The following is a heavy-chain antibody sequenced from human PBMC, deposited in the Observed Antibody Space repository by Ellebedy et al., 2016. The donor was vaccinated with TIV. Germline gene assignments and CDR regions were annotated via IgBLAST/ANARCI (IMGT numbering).Heavy chain of an antibody. CDR1: GYFISDAYY. Sequence: SETLSLTCTVSGYFISDAYYWGWIRLPPGKGLEWIGSGYHSGCTFYNSSVKSRVSISVDTTKNQFSLRLASVTAADTAVYYCARDGTVLVPAADMDVWGKGTTVTVSS. V-gene: IGHV4-38-2*02. CDR3: ARDGTVLVPAADMDV. CDR2: GYHSGCT. D-gene: IGHD2-2*01. J-gene: IGHJ6*03.